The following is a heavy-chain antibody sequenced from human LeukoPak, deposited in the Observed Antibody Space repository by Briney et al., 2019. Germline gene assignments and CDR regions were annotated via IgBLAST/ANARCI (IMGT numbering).Heavy chain of an antibody. CDR2: ISSSSSYI. V-gene: IGHV3-21*01. CDR3: ARVTDYYDSSGYYVVFDY. D-gene: IGHD3-22*01. J-gene: IGHJ4*02. CDR1: GFTFSSYS. Sequence: PGGSLRLSCAASGFTFSSYSMNWVRQAPGKGLEWVSSISSSSSYIYYADSVKGRFTISRDNAKNSLYLQMNSLRAEDTAVYYCARVTDYYDSSGYYVVFDYWGQGTLVTVSS.